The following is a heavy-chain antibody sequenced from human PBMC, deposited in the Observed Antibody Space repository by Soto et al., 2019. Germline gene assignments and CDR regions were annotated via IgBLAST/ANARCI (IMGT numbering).Heavy chain of an antibody. CDR1: GYTFTSYA. Sequence: ASVKVSCKASGYTFTSYAMHSVRQAPGQRLEWMGWINAGNGNTKYSQKFQGRVTITRDTSASTAYMELSSLRSEDTAVYYCARTPPIVVVPAASSNWFDPWGQGTLVNVSS. J-gene: IGHJ5*02. CDR2: INAGNGNT. V-gene: IGHV1-3*01. D-gene: IGHD2-2*01. CDR3: ARTPPIVVVPAASSNWFDP.